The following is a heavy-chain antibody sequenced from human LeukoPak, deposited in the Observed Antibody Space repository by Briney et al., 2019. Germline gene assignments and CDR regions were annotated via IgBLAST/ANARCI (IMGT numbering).Heavy chain of an antibody. Sequence: GGSLRLSCEDSGFSFSVFWMHWVRQAPGKGLVWVSRINADGSSTTYADSVKGRFTISRDNAKNTLYLQMNSLRAEDTAVYYCARNRGYYYDSSGIDYWGQGTLVTVSS. CDR2: INADGSST. CDR1: GFSFSVFW. CDR3: ARNRGYYYDSSGIDY. D-gene: IGHD3-22*01. J-gene: IGHJ4*02. V-gene: IGHV3-74*01.